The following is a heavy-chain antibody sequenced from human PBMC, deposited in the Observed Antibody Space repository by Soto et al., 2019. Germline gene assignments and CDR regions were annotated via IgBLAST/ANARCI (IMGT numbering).Heavy chain of an antibody. Sequence: QVTLKESGPVLVNPTETLTLTCTVSGFSLSNTRMGVSWIRQPPGKALEWLAHIFSNDEKSYSTSLKSRLTISKDTSKSQVVLTMTNMDPVDTATYYCAREYPGIAAVGFDPWGQGTLVTVSS. CDR1: GFSLSNTRMG. V-gene: IGHV2-26*01. CDR2: IFSNDEK. J-gene: IGHJ5*02. CDR3: AREYPGIAAVGFDP. D-gene: IGHD6-13*01.